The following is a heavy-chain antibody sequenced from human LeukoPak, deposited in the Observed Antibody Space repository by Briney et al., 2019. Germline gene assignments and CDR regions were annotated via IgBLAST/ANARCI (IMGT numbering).Heavy chain of an antibody. CDR1: GGSISSYY. J-gene: IGHJ4*02. Sequence: SETLSLTCTVSGGSISSYYSSWIRQPPGKGLEWIGYIHYSRSTKYNPSLKSRVTISAETTKNQIPLKLNSVTAAETTLSYCARHRRIAVAGIDYWGQGALVTVSS. D-gene: IGHD6-19*01. CDR2: IHYSRST. V-gene: IGHV4-59*08. CDR3: ARHRRIAVAGIDY.